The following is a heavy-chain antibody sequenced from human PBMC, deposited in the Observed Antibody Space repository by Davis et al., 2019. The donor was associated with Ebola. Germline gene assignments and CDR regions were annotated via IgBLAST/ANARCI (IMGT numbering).Heavy chain of an antibody. CDR2: IYYSGST. V-gene: IGHV4-59*01. D-gene: IGHD6-6*01. J-gene: IGHJ5*02. CDR3: ARVATRAARPGGGWFDP. CDR1: GGSISSYY. Sequence: MPGGSLRLSCTVSGGSISSYYWSWIRQPPGKGLEWIGYIYYSGSTNYNPSLKSRVTISVDTSKNQFSLKLSSVTAADTAVDYCARVATRAARPGGGWFDPWGQGTLVTVSS.